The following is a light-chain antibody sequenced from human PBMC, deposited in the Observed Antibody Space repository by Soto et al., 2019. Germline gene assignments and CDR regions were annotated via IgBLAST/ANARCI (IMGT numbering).Light chain of an antibody. CDR1: QSVRTN. J-gene: IGKJ1*01. CDR3: QQYGSSGT. V-gene: IGKV3-20*01. Sequence: EIVMTQFPNTLSVSPGETVTLSCRASQSVRTNLAWYQHKPGQSPRLLIYDASSRASGIPDRFSGSGSGTDFTLTISRLEPEDFAVYYCQQYGSSGTFGQGTKVDIK. CDR2: DAS.